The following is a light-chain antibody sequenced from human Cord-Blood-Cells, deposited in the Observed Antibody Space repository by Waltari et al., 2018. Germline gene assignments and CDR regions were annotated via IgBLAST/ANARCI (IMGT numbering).Light chain of an antibody. J-gene: IGKJ5*01. CDR2: GAC. Sequence: EIVMTQSPATLSVSPGERATLSCRARQSVSSNLAWYQQKPGQAPRLLIYGACTSATGIPARFSGSGSGTEFTLTISSLQSEDFAVYYCQQYNNWLITFGQGTRLEIK. V-gene: IGKV3-15*01. CDR1: QSVSSN. CDR3: QQYNNWLIT.